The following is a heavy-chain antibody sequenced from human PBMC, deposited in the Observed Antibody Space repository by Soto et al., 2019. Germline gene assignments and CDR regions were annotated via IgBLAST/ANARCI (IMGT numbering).Heavy chain of an antibody. J-gene: IGHJ6*02. CDR1: GDSIGTYN. CDR3: VRQGIAALHGLVDV. D-gene: IGHD1-26*01. Sequence: QVQLQASGPGLVKPSDTLSLTCTVSGDSIGTYNWGWIRQPPGTRLEWIGYIYSNGGTSYNPALKSRFTISADTSTKQFSLRLSSVTAADTAVYYCVRQGIAALHGLVDVWGQGTTVTVSS. CDR2: IYSNGGT. V-gene: IGHV4-59*08.